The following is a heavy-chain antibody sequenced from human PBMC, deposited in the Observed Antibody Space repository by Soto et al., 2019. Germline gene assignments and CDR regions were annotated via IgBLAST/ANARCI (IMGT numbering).Heavy chain of an antibody. V-gene: IGHV4-39*01. D-gene: IGHD2-15*01. Sequence: WETLSLTCSVSGYSVTSSDYYWAWIRQPPGKGLEWIGSMFYSGLTYYNPSLKSRVTLSVDTSKNQSSVRLNSVTAADTAVYYCAPLSVSLSGPYGIHVWGQGTTVTVSS. J-gene: IGHJ6*02. CDR2: MFYSGLT. CDR1: GYSVTSSDYY. CDR3: APLSVSLSGPYGIHV.